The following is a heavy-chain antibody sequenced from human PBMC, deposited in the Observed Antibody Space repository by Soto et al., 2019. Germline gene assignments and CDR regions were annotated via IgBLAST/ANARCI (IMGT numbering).Heavy chain of an antibody. D-gene: IGHD4-17*01. CDR3: ARDLSGDADYYYGMDV. CDR2: INPSGGST. Sequence: QVQLVQSGAEVKKPGASVKVSCKASGYTFTSYYMHWVRQAPGQGLEWMGIINPSGGSTSYAQKCQGRVTMTRDTSTSTVYMELSSLRSEDTAVYYCARDLSGDADYYYGMDVWGQGTTVTVSS. V-gene: IGHV1-46*01. CDR1: GYTFTSYY. J-gene: IGHJ6*02.